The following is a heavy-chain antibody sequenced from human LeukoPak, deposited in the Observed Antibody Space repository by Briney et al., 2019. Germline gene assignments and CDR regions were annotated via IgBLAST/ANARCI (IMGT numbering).Heavy chain of an antibody. CDR3: ARAPYTTGRSFYFDS. D-gene: IGHD2-2*02. J-gene: IGHJ4*02. CDR1: GFTFRNYG. CDR2: IWYDGSKN. Sequence: GRSPRLSCAASGFTFRNYGMHWVRQAPGKGLEWVAIIWYDGSKNYYADSVKGRFTISRDNFNNTLYLQMNSLRAEDTALYYCARAPYTTGRSFYFDSWGQGTLVTVSS. V-gene: IGHV3-33*01.